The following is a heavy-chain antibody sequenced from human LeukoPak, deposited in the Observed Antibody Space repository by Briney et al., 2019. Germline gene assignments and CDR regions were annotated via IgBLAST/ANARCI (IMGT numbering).Heavy chain of an antibody. D-gene: IGHD3-16*02. V-gene: IGHV1-18*01. CDR2: ISAYNGNT. Sequence: ASVKVSCKASGYSFSTYVINWVRQAPGQGLEWMGWISAYNGNTNYAKKLQARFTMNTDTSTSTVHMELRSLRSDDTAVYYCAREGSVWGSYHYFEYWGQGSLVTVSS. CDR3: AREGSVWGSYHYFEY. J-gene: IGHJ4*02. CDR1: GYSFSTYV.